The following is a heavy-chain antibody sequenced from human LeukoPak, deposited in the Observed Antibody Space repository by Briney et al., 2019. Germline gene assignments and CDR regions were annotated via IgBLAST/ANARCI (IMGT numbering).Heavy chain of an antibody. CDR3: ARSPGSSSAYYWFDP. Sequence: GGSLRLSCAASGFTFSSYSMNWVRQAPGKGLEWVSSISSSSSYIYYADSVKGRFTISRDNAKNSLYLQMNSLRAEDTAVYYCARSPGSSSAYYWFDPWGQGTLVTVSP. CDR1: GFTFSSYS. D-gene: IGHD6-6*01. J-gene: IGHJ5*02. CDR2: ISSSSSYI. V-gene: IGHV3-21*01.